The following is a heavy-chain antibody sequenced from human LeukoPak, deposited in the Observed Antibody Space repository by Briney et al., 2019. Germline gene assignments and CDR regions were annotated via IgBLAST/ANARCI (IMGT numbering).Heavy chain of an antibody. J-gene: IGHJ4*02. CDR2: INPNSGDT. Sequence: ASVKVSCKASGYTFTGHYLHWVRQAPGQGLEWMGWINPNSGDTIYAQKFQGRVTMTRDTSISTAYMELSRLRSDDTAVYHCAREEGFCRSTSCSAPFDYWGQGTLVTVSS. CDR3: AREEGFCRSTSCSAPFDY. D-gene: IGHD2-2*01. CDR1: GYTFTGHY. V-gene: IGHV1-2*02.